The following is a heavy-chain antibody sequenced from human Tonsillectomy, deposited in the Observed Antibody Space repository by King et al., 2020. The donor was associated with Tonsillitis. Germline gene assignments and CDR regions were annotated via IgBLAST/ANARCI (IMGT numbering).Heavy chain of an antibody. CDR2: IYYRGST. Sequence: VQLQESGPGLVKPSETLSLTCTVSGGSISSSYWSWVRQPPGKGLEWIGYIYYRGSTNYNPSLKSRVTISVDTSKNQFSLRLSSVTAADTAVYYCASTSPLGWFDYWGHGTLVAVSS. CDR1: GGSISSSY. V-gene: IGHV4-59*01. CDR3: ASTSPLGWFDY. J-gene: IGHJ4*01. D-gene: IGHD2-15*01.